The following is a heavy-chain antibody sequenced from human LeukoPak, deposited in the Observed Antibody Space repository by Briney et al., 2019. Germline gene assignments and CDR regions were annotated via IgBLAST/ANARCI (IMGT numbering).Heavy chain of an antibody. CDR2: MNPNSGNT. J-gene: IGHJ6*03. Sequence: GASVKVSCKASGYTFTSYGISWVRQATGQGLEWMGWMNPNSGNTGYAQKFQGRVTITRNTSISTAYMELSSLRSEDTAVYYCARGVTYYYDSSGYYFPYYYYMDVWGKGTTVTVSS. D-gene: IGHD3-22*01. V-gene: IGHV1-8*03. CDR1: GYTFTSYG. CDR3: ARGVTYYYDSSGYYFPYYYYMDV.